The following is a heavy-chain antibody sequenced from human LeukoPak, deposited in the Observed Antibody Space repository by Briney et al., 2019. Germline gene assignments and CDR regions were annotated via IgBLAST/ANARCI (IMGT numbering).Heavy chain of an antibody. V-gene: IGHV4-31*03. D-gene: IGHD2-15*01. CDR3: ARSGAYCSGGSCYGYYYGMDV. CDR2: IYYSGST. CDR1: GGSISSGGYY. Sequence: SQTLSLTCTVSGGSISSGGYYWSWIRQHPGKGLEWIGYIYYSGSTYYNPSLKGRVTISVDTSKNQFSLKPSSVTAADTAVYYCARSGAYCSGGSCYGYYYGMDVWGQGTTVTVSS. J-gene: IGHJ6*02.